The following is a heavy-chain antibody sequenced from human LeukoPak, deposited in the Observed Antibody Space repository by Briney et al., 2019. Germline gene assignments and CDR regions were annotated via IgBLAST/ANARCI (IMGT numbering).Heavy chain of an antibody. CDR3: ARHLSGITGYTYGRGIDY. V-gene: IGHV3-7*01. D-gene: IGHD5-18*01. Sequence: GGSLRLSCAASGFTFSSYGMSWVRQAPGKGLEWVANIKKDGSDKYYVDSVKGRFTISRDNAKTSLYLQMNSLRAEDTAVYYCARHLSGITGYTYGRGIDYWGQGTLVTVSS. CDR2: IKKDGSDK. J-gene: IGHJ4*02. CDR1: GFTFSSYG.